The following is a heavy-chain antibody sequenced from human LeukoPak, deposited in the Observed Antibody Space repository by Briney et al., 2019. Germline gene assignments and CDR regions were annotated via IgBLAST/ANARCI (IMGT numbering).Heavy chain of an antibody. V-gene: IGHV4-34*01. J-gene: IGHJ4*02. Sequence: SETLSLTCAVYGGSFSGYYWSWIRQPPGKGLEWIGEINHSGSTNYNPSLKSRVTISADTSKNQFSLKLSSVTAADTAVYYCASLSSSWYPLFDYWGQGTLVTVSS. CDR3: ASLSSSWYPLFDY. D-gene: IGHD6-13*01. CDR1: GGSFSGYY. CDR2: INHSGST.